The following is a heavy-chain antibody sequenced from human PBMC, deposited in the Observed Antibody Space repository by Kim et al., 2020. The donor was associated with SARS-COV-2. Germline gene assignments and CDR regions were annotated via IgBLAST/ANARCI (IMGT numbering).Heavy chain of an antibody. V-gene: IGHV4-34*01. J-gene: IGHJ4*02. CDR3: ARKGSTSWIIKYYFDY. CDR1: GGSFSGYY. Sequence: SETLSLTCAVYGGSFSGYYWSWIRQPPGKGLEWIGEINHSGSTNYNPSLKSRVTISVDTSKNQFSLKLSSVTAADTAVYYCARKGSTSWIIKYYFDYWGQGTLVTVSS. D-gene: IGHD2-2*01. CDR2: INHSGST.